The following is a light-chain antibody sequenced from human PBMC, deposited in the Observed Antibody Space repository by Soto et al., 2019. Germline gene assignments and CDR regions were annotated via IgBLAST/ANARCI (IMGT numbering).Light chain of an antibody. CDR3: QQYGNSPPTT. Sequence: EIVLTQSPGTLSLSPGERATVPCRASQIVSSTYLAWYQQKPGQAPRLLIHSASSRATGIPDRFSGSGSGTDFTLTISRLEPEDFAVYYCQQYGNSPPTTFGGGTKVEIK. CDR2: SAS. V-gene: IGKV3-20*01. CDR1: QIVSSTY. J-gene: IGKJ4*01.